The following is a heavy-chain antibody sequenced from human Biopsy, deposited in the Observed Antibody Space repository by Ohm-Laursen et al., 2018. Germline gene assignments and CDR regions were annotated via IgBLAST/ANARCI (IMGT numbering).Heavy chain of an antibody. Sequence: SETLSLTCPVSGDSISSYYWSWIRQPPGQGLQWIGYVYYTGSTDYNPSLQSRVTISVDTSKNHFSLRLRSVTPADTAIYYCARDRGYYSDRTVPGYFDLGGRGTLVTVSS. J-gene: IGHJ2*01. CDR2: VYYTGST. V-gene: IGHV4-59*01. D-gene: IGHD3-22*01. CDR1: GDSISSYY. CDR3: ARDRGYYSDRTVPGYFDL.